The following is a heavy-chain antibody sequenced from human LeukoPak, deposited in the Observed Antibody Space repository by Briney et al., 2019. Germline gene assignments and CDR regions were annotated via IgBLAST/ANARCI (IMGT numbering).Heavy chain of an antibody. V-gene: IGHV4-31*03. D-gene: IGHD1-26*01. Sequence: SETLSLTCTVSGSSISSGGYYWSWIRQHPGKGLEWIGYIYYSGSTYYNPSLKSRVTISVDTSKNQFSLKLSSVTAADTAVYYCATFSPPWEGATDYWGQGTLVTVSS. CDR1: GSSISSGGYY. CDR2: IYYSGST. J-gene: IGHJ4*02. CDR3: ATFSPPWEGATDY.